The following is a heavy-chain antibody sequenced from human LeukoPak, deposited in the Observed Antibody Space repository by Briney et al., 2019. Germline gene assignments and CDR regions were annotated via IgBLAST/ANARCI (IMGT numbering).Heavy chain of an antibody. CDR3: AKTSGGNY. J-gene: IGHJ4*02. Sequence: GGSLRLSCAASGITVSTTYMSWVRQAPGKGLEWVSGISEGGGSTYYADSVKGRFTISRDNSRNTVYLQMNSLRVEDSAVYYCAKTSGGNYWGQGTLVTVSS. V-gene: IGHV3-23*01. CDR2: ISEGGGST. D-gene: IGHD4-23*01. CDR1: GITVSTTY.